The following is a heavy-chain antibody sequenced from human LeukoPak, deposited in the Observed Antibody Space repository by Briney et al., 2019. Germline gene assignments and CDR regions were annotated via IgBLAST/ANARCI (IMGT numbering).Heavy chain of an antibody. CDR3: ARVTFCGGDCYTFDY. J-gene: IGHJ4*02. Sequence: GRSLRLSCAASGFTFSIYAMHWVRQAPGKGLEWVAFISSDGSNKYYADSVKGRFTISRDNAKNSLYLQMNSLRAEDTAVYYCARVTFCGGDCYTFDYWGQGTLVTVSS. V-gene: IGHV3-30-3*01. D-gene: IGHD2-21*02. CDR2: ISSDGSNK. CDR1: GFTFSIYA.